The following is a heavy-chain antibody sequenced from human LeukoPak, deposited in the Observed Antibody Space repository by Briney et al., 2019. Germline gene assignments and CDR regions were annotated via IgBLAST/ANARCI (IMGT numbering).Heavy chain of an antibody. J-gene: IGHJ1*01. CDR1: EFTFSSST. CDR2: ISFDGNNK. D-gene: IGHD6-13*01. CDR3: ARDSGPSSSWKLYFQD. Sequence: GRSLRLSCAASEFTFSSSTMHWVRQAPGKGLEWVAVISFDGNNKYYTDSVKGRFTISRDNSKNTLYLQMNSLRVEDTSVYYCARDSGPSSSWKLYFQDWGQGTLVTVSS. V-gene: IGHV3-30-3*01.